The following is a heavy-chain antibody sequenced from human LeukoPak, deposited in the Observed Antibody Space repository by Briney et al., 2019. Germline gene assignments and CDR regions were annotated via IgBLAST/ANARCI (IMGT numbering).Heavy chain of an antibody. V-gene: IGHV3-64*01. Sequence: GGSLGLSCAASGFTFSSYPMHWVRLAPGKGLEYVSGITYNGGSTYYANSVKGRFTISRDNSKNTLYLQMGSLRAEDMAVYYCGRGRYCTNGVCQYFDYWGQGTLVTVSS. J-gene: IGHJ4*02. D-gene: IGHD2-8*01. CDR1: GFTFSSYP. CDR3: GRGRYCTNGVCQYFDY. CDR2: ITYNGGST.